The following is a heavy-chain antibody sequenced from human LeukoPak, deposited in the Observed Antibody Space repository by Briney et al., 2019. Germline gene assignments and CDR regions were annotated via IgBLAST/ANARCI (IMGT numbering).Heavy chain of an antibody. CDR1: GYTFTSYD. D-gene: IGHD3-3*01. J-gene: IGHJ1*01. CDR2: MNPNSGNT. Sequence: ASVKVSCKASGYTFTSYDINWVRQAIGQGLEWMGWMNPNSGNTGYAQKFQGRVTITRNTSISTAYMELSSLRSEDTAVYYCAISGGYYDFWSGYSLEYFQHWGQGTLVTVSS. CDR3: AISGGYYDFWSGYSLEYFQH. V-gene: IGHV1-8*03.